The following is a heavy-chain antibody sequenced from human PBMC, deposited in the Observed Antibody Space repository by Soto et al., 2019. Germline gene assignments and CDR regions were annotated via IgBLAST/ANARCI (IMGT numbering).Heavy chain of an antibody. Sequence: GASVKVSCKASGGTFSSYTISWVRQAPGQGLEWMGGIIPIFGTANYAQKFQGRVTITADKSTSTAYMELSSLRSEDTAVYYCARVPYNWNYEPYSYFDYWGQGTLVTVSS. CDR1: GGTFSSYT. CDR3: ARVPYNWNYEPYSYFDY. CDR2: IIPIFGTA. D-gene: IGHD1-7*01. J-gene: IGHJ4*02. V-gene: IGHV1-69*06.